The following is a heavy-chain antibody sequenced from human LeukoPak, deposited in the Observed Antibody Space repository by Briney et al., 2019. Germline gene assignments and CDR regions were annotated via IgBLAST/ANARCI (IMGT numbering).Heavy chain of an antibody. D-gene: IGHD1-7*01. Sequence: PGGSLRLSCAASGFTFSSYWISWVRQAPGKGLEWVANIKEDGSQKHYVDSVTGRFTISRDNAKRSSYLQMKSLRDEDTAVYFCARALWNSGCVWGQGTLVTVSS. J-gene: IGHJ4*02. CDR2: IKEDGSQK. CDR1: GFTFSSYW. CDR3: ARALWNSGCV. V-gene: IGHV3-7*03.